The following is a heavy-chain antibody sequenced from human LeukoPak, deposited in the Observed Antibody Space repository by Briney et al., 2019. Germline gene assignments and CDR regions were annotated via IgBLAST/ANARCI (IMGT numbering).Heavy chain of an antibody. J-gene: IGHJ4*02. V-gene: IGHV4-59*08. CDR1: GGSISSYY. CDR3: ARHRGSFARRVLFDY. CDR2: IYYSGST. D-gene: IGHD1-26*01. Sequence: SETLTLTCTVAGGSISSYYWSWIRQPPGKGLEWIGYIYYSGSTNYNPSLKSRVTISVDTSKNQFSLKLSSVTAADTAVYYCARHRGSFARRVLFDYWGQGTLVTVSS.